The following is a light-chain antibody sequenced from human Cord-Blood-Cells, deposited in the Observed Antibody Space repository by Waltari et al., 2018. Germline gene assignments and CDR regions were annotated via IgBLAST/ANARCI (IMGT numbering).Light chain of an antibody. Sequence: EIVLTPSPGTLSLSPGERATLSCRASQSVSSSYLAWYQQKPGQAPRLLIYGASSRATGIPDRFSGSGSGTDFTLTISRLDPEDFAVYYCQQYGSSPPITFGGGTKVEIK. CDR3: QQYGSSPPIT. CDR2: GAS. CDR1: QSVSSSY. J-gene: IGKJ4*01. V-gene: IGKV3-20*01.